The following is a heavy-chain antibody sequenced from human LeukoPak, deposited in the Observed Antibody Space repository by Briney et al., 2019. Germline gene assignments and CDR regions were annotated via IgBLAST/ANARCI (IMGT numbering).Heavy chain of an antibody. Sequence: GGSLRLSCAASGFTFSSYSMNWVRQAPGKGLEWVGTIKSKIDGGTTDYAAPVKGRFTISRDDSKNTLSLQMESLKTEDTGVYYCTTAPGYYDVAPWDYWGQGTLVTVSS. CDR1: GFTFSSYS. J-gene: IGHJ4*02. D-gene: IGHD3-16*01. V-gene: IGHV3-15*01. CDR3: TTAPGYYDVAPWDY. CDR2: IKSKIDGGTT.